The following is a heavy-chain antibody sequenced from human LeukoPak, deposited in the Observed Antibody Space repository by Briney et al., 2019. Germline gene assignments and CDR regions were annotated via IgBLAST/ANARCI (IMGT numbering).Heavy chain of an antibody. D-gene: IGHD3-10*01. CDR1: GFTFSSYG. V-gene: IGHV3-30*03. J-gene: IGHJ2*01. Sequence: GRSLRLSCAASGFTFSSYGMHWVRQAPGKGLEWVAVISYDGSNKYYADSVKGRFTISREDAKNSLYLQMNSLKAGDTAMYFCARVRSGWYFDLWGRGTLVTVSS. CDR3: ARVRSGWYFDL. CDR2: ISYDGSNK.